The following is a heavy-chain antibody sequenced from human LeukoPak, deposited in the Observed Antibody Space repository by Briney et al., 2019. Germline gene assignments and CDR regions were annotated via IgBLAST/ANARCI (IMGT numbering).Heavy chain of an antibody. J-gene: IGHJ4*02. V-gene: IGHV4-39*07. Sequence: PSETLSLTCTVSGGSISSSSYYCGWIRQPPGKGLEWIGSIYYSGSTYYNPSLKSRVTISVDTSKNQFSLKLNSVTAADTAVYYCARENNYFDYWGQGTLVTVSS. CDR1: GGSISSSSYY. CDR3: ARENNYFDY. CDR2: IYYSGST.